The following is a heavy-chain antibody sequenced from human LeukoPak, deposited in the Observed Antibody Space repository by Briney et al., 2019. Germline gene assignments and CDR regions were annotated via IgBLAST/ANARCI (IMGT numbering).Heavy chain of an antibody. CDR1: GGSFSGYY. D-gene: IGHD3-3*01. V-gene: IGHV4-34*01. Sequence: SETLSLTCAVYGGSFSGYYWSWIRQPPGKGLEWIGEINHSGSTNYNPSLKSRVTISVDTSKNQFSLKLSSVSTADTAVYYCAKVGGAIFGVVIRGYFDYWGQGTLVTVSS. CDR2: INHSGST. CDR3: AKVGGAIFGVVIRGYFDY. J-gene: IGHJ4*02.